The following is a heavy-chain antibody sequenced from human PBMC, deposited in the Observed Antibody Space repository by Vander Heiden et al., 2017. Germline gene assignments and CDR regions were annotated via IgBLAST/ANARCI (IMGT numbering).Heavy chain of an antibody. V-gene: IGHV6-1*01. CDR3: ASGRHATGWGC. CDR2: TYYRSKWYI. D-gene: IGHD6-19*01. CDR1: GDIFSCDSGA. Sequence: QVQLPQSGPGLAKPSQTLPLTCAISGDIFSCDSGAWNWIRQSPSRGLEWLRRTYYRSKWYIEYAVSVKGRITINADTSRNQFSLQLDSVTPEDTALYYCASGRHATGWGCWGQGTLVTVSS. J-gene: IGHJ4*02.